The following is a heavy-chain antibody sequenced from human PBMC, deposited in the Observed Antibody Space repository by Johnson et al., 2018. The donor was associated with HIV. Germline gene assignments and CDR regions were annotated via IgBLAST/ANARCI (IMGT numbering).Heavy chain of an antibody. Sequence: VQLVESGGGLVQPGGSLRLSCAASGFTFSSYWMHWVRQAPGKGLVWVSRINSDGSITNYADSVKGRFTISRDNAKNTQDVQMNSLRAEETAVYYCARECQYYYDSSGCTYDAFDIWGQGTMVTVSS. V-gene: IGHV3-74*01. CDR3: ARECQYYYDSSGCTYDAFDI. CDR1: GFTFSSYW. D-gene: IGHD3-22*01. CDR2: INSDGSIT. J-gene: IGHJ3*02.